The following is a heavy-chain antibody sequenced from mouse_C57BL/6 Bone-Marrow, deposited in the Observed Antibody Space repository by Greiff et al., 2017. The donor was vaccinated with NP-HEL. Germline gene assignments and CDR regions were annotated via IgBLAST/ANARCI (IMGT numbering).Heavy chain of an antibody. CDR1: GFTFSDYG. CDR2: ISSGSSTI. D-gene: IGHD1-1*01. J-gene: IGHJ3*01. V-gene: IGHV5-17*01. CDR3: ARGGLYGSSPFAY. Sequence: EVHLVESGGGLVKPGGSLKLSCAASGFTFSDYGMHWVRQAPEKGLEWVAYISSGSSTIYYADTVKGRFTISRDNAKNTLFLQMTSLRSEDTAMYYCARGGLYGSSPFAYWGQGTLVTVSA.